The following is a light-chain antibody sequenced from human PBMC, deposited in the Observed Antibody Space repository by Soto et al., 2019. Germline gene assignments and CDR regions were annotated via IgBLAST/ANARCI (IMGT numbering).Light chain of an antibody. CDR3: QSYDSSLSGYV. V-gene: IGLV1-40*01. CDR2: GNS. CDR1: SSNIGAGYD. J-gene: IGLJ1*01. Sequence: QSVLTQPPSVSGAPGQRVTISCTGSSSNIGAGYDVHWYQQLPGTAPKVLIYGNSNRPSGVPDRFSGSKSGTSASLAITGLQAEDEADYYCQSYDSSLSGYVFGTGTKATVL.